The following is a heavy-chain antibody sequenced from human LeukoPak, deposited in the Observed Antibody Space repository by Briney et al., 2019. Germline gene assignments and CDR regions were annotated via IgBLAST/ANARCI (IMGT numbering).Heavy chain of an antibody. CDR1: GFTFDDYA. Sequence: GGSLRLSCAASGFTFDDYAMHWVRQAPGKGLEWDSLINWDGSSIYYAASLKGRFTSSRDNSKSSLYLQMNSLRVEDTALYYCAKGSGYSYFDYWGQGTLVTVSS. CDR2: INWDGSSI. D-gene: IGHD5-18*01. CDR3: AKGSGYSYFDY. V-gene: IGHV3-43D*03. J-gene: IGHJ4*02.